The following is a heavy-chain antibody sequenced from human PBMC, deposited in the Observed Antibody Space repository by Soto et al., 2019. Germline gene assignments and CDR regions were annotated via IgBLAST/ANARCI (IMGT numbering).Heavy chain of an antibody. J-gene: IGHJ5*02. D-gene: IGHD1-26*01. Sequence: SVKVSCKASGGTFSSYAISWVRQAPGQGLEWMGGIIPIFGTANYAQKFQGRVTITADESTSTAYMELSSLRSEDTAVYYCARVQFGGSYYDWFDPWGQGTLVTVSS. CDR1: GGTFSSYA. V-gene: IGHV1-69*13. CDR2: IIPIFGTA. CDR3: ARVQFGGSYYDWFDP.